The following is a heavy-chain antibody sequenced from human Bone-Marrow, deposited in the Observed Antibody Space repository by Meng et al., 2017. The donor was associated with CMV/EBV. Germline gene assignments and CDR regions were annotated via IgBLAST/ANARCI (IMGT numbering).Heavy chain of an antibody. J-gene: IGHJ6*01. CDR2: ISSSSSYI. CDR1: GFTFSSYS. V-gene: IGHV3-21*01. CDR3: ARDWGTTVTTLGNYYGMDV. D-gene: IGHD4-17*01. Sequence: GGSLRLSCAASGFTFSSYSMNWVRQAPGKGLEWVSSISSSSSYIYYADSVKGRFTISRDNAKNSLYLQMNSLRAEDTAVYYCARDWGTTVTTLGNYYGMDVWGQGTTVTVYS.